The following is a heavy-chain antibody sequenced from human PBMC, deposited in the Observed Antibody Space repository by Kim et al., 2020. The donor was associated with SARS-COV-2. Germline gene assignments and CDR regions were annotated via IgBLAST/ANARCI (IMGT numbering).Heavy chain of an antibody. CDR3: ARAKAYDSSGFVLGYFDL. CDR2: IHSAESIT. D-gene: IGHD3-22*01. CDR1: GFTFSTYW. J-gene: IGHJ2*01. Sequence: GGSLRLSCAASGFTFSTYWMHWVRQAPGKGLIWVAHIHSAESITTYADSVKGRFTISGDNAKNPLYLQMNSLRAEDTAVYYFARAKAYDSSGFVLGYFDLSGRGTMVTVSS. V-gene: IGHV3-74*01.